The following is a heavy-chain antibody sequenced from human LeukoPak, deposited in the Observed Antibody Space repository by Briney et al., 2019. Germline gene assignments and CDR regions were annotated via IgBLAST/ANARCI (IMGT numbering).Heavy chain of an antibody. CDR3: ARHLIAVAGPFDY. Sequence: SETLSLTCTVSGGSISGYYWSWVRQPPGKGLEWIGCIYYSGSTNYNPSLKSRVTISVDTSKNQFSLKLSSVTAEDTAVYFCARHLIAVAGPFDYWGQGTLVTVSS. D-gene: IGHD6-19*01. V-gene: IGHV4-59*08. CDR1: GGSISGYY. CDR2: IYYSGST. J-gene: IGHJ4*02.